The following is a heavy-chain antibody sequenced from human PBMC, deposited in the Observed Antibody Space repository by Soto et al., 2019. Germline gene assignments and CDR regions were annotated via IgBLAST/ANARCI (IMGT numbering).Heavy chain of an antibody. V-gene: IGHV1-18*04. CDR1: GYTFTSYG. J-gene: IGHJ6*02. Sequence: QGQLVQSGAEVKKPGASVKVSCKASGYTFTSYGISWVRQAPGQGLEGMGWISAYNGDTSSAQSLQGRVTMTTDTSTRTAYMELRSMRADDTAAYYCARDVAVAGNSYGLEVWGQGTTVTVSS. CDR2: ISAYNGDT. D-gene: IGHD6-19*01. CDR3: ARDVAVAGNSYGLEV.